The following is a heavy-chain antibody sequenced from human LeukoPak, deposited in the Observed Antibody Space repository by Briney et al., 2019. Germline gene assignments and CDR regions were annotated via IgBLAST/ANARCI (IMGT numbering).Heavy chain of an antibody. J-gene: IGHJ5*02. Sequence: GGSLRLSCAASGFTFSSYAMSWVRQAPGKGLEWVSAISGSGGSTYYADFVKGRFTISRDNSKNTLYLQMNSLRAEDTAVYYCAKRAGYCSSTSCFDWFDPWGQGTLVTVSS. CDR3: AKRAGYCSSTSCFDWFDP. V-gene: IGHV3-23*01. D-gene: IGHD2-2*01. CDR1: GFTFSSYA. CDR2: ISGSGGST.